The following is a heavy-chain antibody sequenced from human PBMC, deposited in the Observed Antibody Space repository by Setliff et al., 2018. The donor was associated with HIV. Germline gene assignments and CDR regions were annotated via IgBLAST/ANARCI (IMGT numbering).Heavy chain of an antibody. J-gene: IGHJ1*01. Sequence: ASVKVSCKVSGYTLTDLSNHWERQAHGKGLEWMGGFDPEDGETVYAQKFQGRVTMTEDTSTDTAYMELSSLRSEDTAMYYCATIMAYYYDSSGQEYFQHWGHGTLVTVSS. CDR1: GYTLTDLS. D-gene: IGHD3-22*01. CDR2: FDPEDGET. CDR3: ATIMAYYYDSSGQEYFQH. V-gene: IGHV1-24*01.